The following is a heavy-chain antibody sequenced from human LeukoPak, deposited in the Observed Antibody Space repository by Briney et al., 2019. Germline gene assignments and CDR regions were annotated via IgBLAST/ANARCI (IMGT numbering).Heavy chain of an antibody. J-gene: IGHJ4*02. Sequence: ASVNFSCKASGFTFTIYYMRWVRQAPGPGLEWMGTINPGGVSTRTTQKCQGRVTMTRDMSTTSVHLELSSLRSGAPALYYFTGGDSHWYCDYGGQGTLVT. CDR1: GFTFTIYY. D-gene: IGHD1-1*01. CDR3: TGGDSHWYCDY. CDR2: INPGGVST. V-gene: IGHV1-46*01.